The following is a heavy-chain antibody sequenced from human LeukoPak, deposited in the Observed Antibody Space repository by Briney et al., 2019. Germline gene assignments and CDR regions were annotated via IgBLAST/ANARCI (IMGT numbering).Heavy chain of an antibody. V-gene: IGHV4-59*08. CDR3: ARHSDSSGFYFAY. CDR2: IYYSGST. CDR1: GGSLSSYY. Sequence: SETLSVTCTVSGGSLSSYYWSWIRQPPGNGLEGIGYIYYSGSTTYNPSLKTRVTISVDTSKNQFSLKLSSVTAADTAVYYCARHSDSSGFYFAYWGQGTLVTVSS. J-gene: IGHJ4*02. D-gene: IGHD3-22*01.